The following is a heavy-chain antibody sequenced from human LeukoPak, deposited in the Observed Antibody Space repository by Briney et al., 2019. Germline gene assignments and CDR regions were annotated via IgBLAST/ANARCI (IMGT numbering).Heavy chain of an antibody. D-gene: IGHD3-22*01. J-gene: IGHJ1*01. CDR3: ARLTCYFDSSGYYPGYFQH. Sequence: TGGSLRLSCAASGFTFSDYYMSWIRQAPGKGLEWVSYISSSNSYTNYADSVKGRFYADSVKGRFTISRDNAKNSLYLQMNSLRAEDTAVYYCARLTCYFDSSGYYPGYFQHWGQGTLVTVSS. V-gene: IGHV3-11*03. CDR1: GFTFSDYY. CDR2: ISSSNSYT.